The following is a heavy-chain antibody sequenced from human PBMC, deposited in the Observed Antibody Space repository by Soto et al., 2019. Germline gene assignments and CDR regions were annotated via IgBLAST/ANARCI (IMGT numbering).Heavy chain of an antibody. CDR1: GFTFSIYA. Sequence: HPGGSLRLSCAASGFTFSIYAMNWVRQAPGKGLEWVSYISSGGGKIYYADSVKGRFTISRDNAKNSLYMQMNSLRAEDTAVYYCARERDYYDGSSGYWRDSDFDYWGQGTLVTVSS. J-gene: IGHJ4*02. CDR3: ARERDYYDGSSGYWRDSDFDY. V-gene: IGHV3-48*01. CDR2: ISSGGGKI. D-gene: IGHD3-22*01.